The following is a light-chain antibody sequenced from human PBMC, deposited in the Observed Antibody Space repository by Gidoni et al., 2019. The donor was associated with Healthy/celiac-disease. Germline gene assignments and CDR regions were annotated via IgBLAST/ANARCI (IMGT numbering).Light chain of an antibody. CDR2: WAS. CDR3: QQYYSTPPWT. J-gene: IGKJ1*01. V-gene: IGKV4-1*01. Sequence: DIVITQSPVSLAVSLGARATINCKSSQSVLYSSNNKNYLAWYQQKPGQPPKLLIYWASTRESGVPDRFSGSGSGTDFTLTISSLQAEDVAVYYCQQYYSTPPWTFGQGTKVEIK. CDR1: QSVLYSSNNKNY.